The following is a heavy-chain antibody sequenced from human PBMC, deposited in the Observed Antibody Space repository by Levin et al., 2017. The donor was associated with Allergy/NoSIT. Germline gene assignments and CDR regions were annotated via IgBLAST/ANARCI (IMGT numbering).Heavy chain of an antibody. V-gene: IGHV3-23*01. CDR3: VKRRGYNYGAFDF. CDR1: GITFSSYA. CDR2: LSGSGTNT. J-gene: IGHJ4*02. Sequence: RTGGSLRLSCAASGITFSSYAMSWVRQAPGKGLEWVSSLSGSGTNTYYADSVNGRFTVSRDNSKNTLYLQMNSLGAEDTAVYYCVKRRGYNYGAFDFWGQGTVVTVSS. D-gene: IGHD5-24*01.